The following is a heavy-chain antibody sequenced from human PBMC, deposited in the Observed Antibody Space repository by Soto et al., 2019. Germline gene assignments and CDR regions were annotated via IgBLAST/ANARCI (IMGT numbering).Heavy chain of an antibody. J-gene: IGHJ3*02. CDR3: ARLYYYDSSGRADHAFDI. Sequence: LFLTCTVSGGSISSGGYYWSWIRQHPGKGLEWIGYIYYSGSTYYNPSLKTRVTISVDTSKNQFSLKLSSVTAADTAVYYCARLYYYDSSGRADHAFDIWGQGTMVTVSS. D-gene: IGHD3-22*01. CDR2: IYYSGST. V-gene: IGHV4-31*03. CDR1: GGSISSGGYY.